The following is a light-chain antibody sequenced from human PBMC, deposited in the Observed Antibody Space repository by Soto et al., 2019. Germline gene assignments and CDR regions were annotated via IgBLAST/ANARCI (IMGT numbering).Light chain of an antibody. Sequence: DIQMTKSPSAMYTSVGVRVTITCRFSHNIDTWLAWYQQKPGRAQKLLISDASTLESGVPSRFSGSGSGTEFTITICGLQPDEFETYYFQKDNSYPYTFGPGTNVHVK. CDR2: DAS. CDR1: HNIDTW. J-gene: IGKJ3*01. V-gene: IGKV1-5*01. CDR3: QKDNSYPYT.